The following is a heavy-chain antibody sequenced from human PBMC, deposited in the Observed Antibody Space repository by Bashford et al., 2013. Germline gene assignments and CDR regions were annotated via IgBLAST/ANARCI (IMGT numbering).Heavy chain of an antibody. CDR3: ARGPLVVAGAPAEYFHH. J-gene: IGHJ1*01. D-gene: IGHD2-21*01. CDR2: SYQSGNT. V-gene: IGHV4-38-2*01. CDR1: GFSLNSGYY. Sequence: SSETLSLTCEVSGFSLNSGYYWAWIRQPPGKGLEWIGSSYQSGNTFFNPSLKSRVIISVDTSKNQFSLNLTSVTAADTAVYYCARGPLVVAGAPAEYFHHWGRAPWSPSPQ.